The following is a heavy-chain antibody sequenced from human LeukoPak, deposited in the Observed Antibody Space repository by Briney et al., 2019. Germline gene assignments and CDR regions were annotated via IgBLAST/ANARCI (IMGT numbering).Heavy chain of an antibody. Sequence: HPGRSLRLSCAASGFTFSSYGMHWVRQAPGKGLEWVAVIWYDGSNKYYADSVKGRFTISRDNSKNTLYLQMNSLRAEDTAVYYCASAYDSSGDYYPDRYWGQGTLVTVSS. V-gene: IGHV3-33*01. CDR1: GFTFSSYG. CDR2: IWYDGSNK. D-gene: IGHD3-22*01. J-gene: IGHJ4*02. CDR3: ASAYDSSGDYYPDRY.